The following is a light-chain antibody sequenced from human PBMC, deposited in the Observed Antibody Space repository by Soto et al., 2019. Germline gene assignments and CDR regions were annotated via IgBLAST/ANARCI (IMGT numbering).Light chain of an antibody. CDR2: DVS. V-gene: IGLV2-14*03. Sequence: QSVLTQPASVSRSPGQSITISCTGTSSDVGGYDYVSWYQHHPGKAPKLMIYDVSNRPSGVSNRFSGSKSGNTASLTISGLQAEDEADYYCSSYTSSSLYVFGTGTKVTVL. CDR3: SSYTSSSLYV. CDR1: SSDVGGYDY. J-gene: IGLJ1*01.